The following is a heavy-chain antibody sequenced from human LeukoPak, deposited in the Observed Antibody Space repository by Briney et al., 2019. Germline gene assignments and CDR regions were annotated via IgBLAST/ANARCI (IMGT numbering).Heavy chain of an antibody. J-gene: IGHJ4*02. Sequence: SETLSLTCTVSGGSISSSSYYWGWIRQPPGKGLEWIGSIYYSGSTYYNPSLKSRVTISVDTSKNQFSLKLSSVTAANTAVYYCARDQGYGDGYFDYWGQGTLVTVSS. CDR3: ARDQGYGDGYFDY. CDR1: GGSISSSSYY. CDR2: IYYSGST. V-gene: IGHV4-39*07. D-gene: IGHD4-17*01.